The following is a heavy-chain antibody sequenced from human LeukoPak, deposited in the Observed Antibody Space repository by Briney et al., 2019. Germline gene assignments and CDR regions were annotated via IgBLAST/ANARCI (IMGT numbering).Heavy chain of an antibody. CDR2: IYYSGST. V-gene: IGHV4-34*01. J-gene: IGHJ5*02. D-gene: IGHD5-18*01. Sequence: SETLSLTCAVYGGSFSGYYWSWIRQPPGKGLEWIGSIYYSGSTYYNPSLKSRVTISVDTPKNQFSLKLSSVTAADTAVYYCARGIQLWLNWFDPWGQGTLVTVSS. CDR1: GGSFSGYY. CDR3: ARGIQLWLNWFDP.